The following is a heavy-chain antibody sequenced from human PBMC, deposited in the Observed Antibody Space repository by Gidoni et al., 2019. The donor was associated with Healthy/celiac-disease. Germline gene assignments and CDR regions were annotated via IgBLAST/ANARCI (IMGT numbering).Heavy chain of an antibody. J-gene: IGHJ6*03. D-gene: IGHD6-6*01. V-gene: IGHV4-34*01. CDR3: ARAFGAARPGRSGYYYYMDV. Sequence: QVQLQQWGAGLLKPSETLALTCAVYGGSFSGYYWSWIRQPPGKGLEWIGEINHSGSTNYNPSLKSRVTISVDTSKIQFSLKLSSVTAADTAVYYCARAFGAARPGRSGYYYYMDVWGKGTTVTVSS. CDR1: GGSFSGYY. CDR2: INHSGST.